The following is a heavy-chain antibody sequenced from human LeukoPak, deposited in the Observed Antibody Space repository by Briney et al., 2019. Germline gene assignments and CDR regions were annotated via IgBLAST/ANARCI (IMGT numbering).Heavy chain of an antibody. CDR3: ARGSFDSSGNYYFDY. Sequence: SETLSLTCTVSGGSISSYYWTWIRQPPGKGLEWIGYIYYSGSTNYNPSLKSRVTISVDTSKNQFSLRLSSVTAADTAVYYCARGSFDSSGNYYFDYWGRGTLVAVSS. CDR2: IYYSGST. CDR1: GGSISSYY. D-gene: IGHD3-22*01. J-gene: IGHJ4*02. V-gene: IGHV4-59*01.